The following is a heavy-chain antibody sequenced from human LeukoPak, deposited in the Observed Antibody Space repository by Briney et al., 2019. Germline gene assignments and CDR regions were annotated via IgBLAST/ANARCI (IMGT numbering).Heavy chain of an antibody. CDR2: INSDGSRT. V-gene: IGHV3-74*01. D-gene: IGHD3-10*01. Sequence: GGSLRLSCAASGFTFNRYWMHWVRQVPGKGLVWVSRINSDGSRTDYVDSAKGRFTISRDNAKNTLFLQMNSLGAEDSAVYYCARGNFYSSSGSSPLDSWGQGTLVTVSS. CDR3: ARGNFYSSSGSSPLDS. J-gene: IGHJ4*02. CDR1: GFTFNRYW.